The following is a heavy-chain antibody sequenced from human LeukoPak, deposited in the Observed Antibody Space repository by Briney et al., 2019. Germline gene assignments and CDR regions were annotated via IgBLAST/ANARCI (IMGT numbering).Heavy chain of an antibody. CDR1: GVSFSGYY. Sequence: SGTLCLSCAVSGVSFSGYYWSWIRQPPGKGLEWIGEINHSGSTNYNPSLKSRVTIAVDTSKNQFSLKLSSVTAADTAVYYCARIGPYGSSWYNWFDPWGQGTLVTVSS. D-gene: IGHD6-13*01. V-gene: IGHV4-34*01. J-gene: IGHJ5*02. CDR2: INHSGST. CDR3: ARIGPYGSSWYNWFDP.